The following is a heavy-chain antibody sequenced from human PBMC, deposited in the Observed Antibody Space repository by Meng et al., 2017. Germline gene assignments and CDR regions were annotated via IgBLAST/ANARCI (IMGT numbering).Heavy chain of an antibody. D-gene: IGHD3-22*01. Sequence: GESLKISCAASGFTFSRYAMSGVRQAPGKGLEWVSAISGSGGSTYYADSVKGRFTISRDNSKNTLYLQMNSLRAEDTAVYYCAKDFGGYYYDSSGYPFDYWGQGTLVTVSS. CDR1: GFTFSRYA. CDR3: AKDFGGYYYDSSGYPFDY. V-gene: IGHV3-23*01. CDR2: ISGSGGST. J-gene: IGHJ4*02.